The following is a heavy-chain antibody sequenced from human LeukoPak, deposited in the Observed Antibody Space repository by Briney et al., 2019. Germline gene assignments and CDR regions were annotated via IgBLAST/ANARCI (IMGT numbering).Heavy chain of an antibody. J-gene: IGHJ3*02. CDR3: AKAVPYCSGGSCYRILDAFDI. D-gene: IGHD2-15*01. CDR1: GFTFSSYG. CDR2: ISYDGSNK. Sequence: PGGSLRLSCAASGFTFSSYGMHWVRQAPGKGLEWVAVISYDGSNKYYADSVKGRFTISRDNSKNTLYLQMNSLRAEGTAVYYCAKAVPYCSGGSCYRILDAFDIWGQGTMVTVSS. V-gene: IGHV3-30*18.